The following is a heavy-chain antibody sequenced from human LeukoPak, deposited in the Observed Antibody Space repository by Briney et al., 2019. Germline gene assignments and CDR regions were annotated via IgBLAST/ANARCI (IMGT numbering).Heavy chain of an antibody. CDR2: IIPIFGTA. J-gene: IGHJ4*02. D-gene: IGHD3-3*01. V-gene: IGHV1-69*13. Sequence: GASVKVSCKASGGTFSSYAISWVRQAPGQGLEWMGGIIPIFGTANYAQKFQGRVTITADESTSTAYMELSSLRSEDTAVYYCAREAGGYYDFWSGSYVDYSGQGTLVTVSS. CDR3: AREAGGYYDFWSGSYVDY. CDR1: GGTFSSYA.